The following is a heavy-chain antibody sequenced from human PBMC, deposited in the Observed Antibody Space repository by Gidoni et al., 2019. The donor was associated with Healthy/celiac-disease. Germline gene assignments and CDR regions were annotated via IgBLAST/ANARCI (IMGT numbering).Heavy chain of an antibody. CDR2: IKSKTDGGTT. D-gene: IGHD1-26*01. CDR3: TTDNPSDDLSGSYPTPYYFDY. CDR1: GFTFSNAW. V-gene: IGHV3-15*01. Sequence: EVQLVESGGGLVKPGGSLRLSCAASGFTFSNAWMSWVRQAPGKGREWVGRIKSKTDGGTTDYAAPVKGRFTISRDDSKNTLYLQMNSLKTEDTAVYYCTTDNPSDDLSGSYPTPYYFDYWGQGTLVTVSS. J-gene: IGHJ4*02.